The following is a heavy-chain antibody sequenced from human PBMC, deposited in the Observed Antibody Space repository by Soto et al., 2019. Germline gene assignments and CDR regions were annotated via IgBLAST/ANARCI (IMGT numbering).Heavy chain of an antibody. CDR1: GFTFSSYG. V-gene: IGHV3-30*18. J-gene: IGHJ6*03. D-gene: IGHD2-15*01. CDR3: AKDYRVAIVVVVAAREYYYMDV. CDR2: ISYDGSNK. Sequence: GGSLRLSCAASGFTFSSYGMHWVRQAPGKGLEWVAVISYDGSNKYYADSVKGRFTISRDNSKNTLYLQMNSLRAEDTAVYYCAKDYRVAIVVVVAAREYYYMDVWGKGTTVTVSS.